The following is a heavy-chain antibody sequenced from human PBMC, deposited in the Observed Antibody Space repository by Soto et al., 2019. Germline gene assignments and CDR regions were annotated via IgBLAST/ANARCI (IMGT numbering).Heavy chain of an antibody. D-gene: IGHD6-19*01. J-gene: IGHJ4*02. CDR3: AKDGAGSGWYFPY. V-gene: IGHV3-30*18. CDR1: GFTFSSYG. Sequence: QVQLVESGGGVVQPGRSLRLSCAASGFTFSSYGMHWVRQAPGKGLEWVAVISYDGSNKYYADSVKGRFTISRDNXKNTLYLQMNSLRAEDTAVYYCAKDGAGSGWYFPYWGQGTLVTVSS. CDR2: ISYDGSNK.